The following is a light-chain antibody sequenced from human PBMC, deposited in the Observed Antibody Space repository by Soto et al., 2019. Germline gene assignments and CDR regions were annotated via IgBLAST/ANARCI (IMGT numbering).Light chain of an antibody. Sequence: QSVLTQPASVSGSAGQSISISCTGTSSDIGRYNFVSWYQQRPGQAPKLLIFDVSHRPSGISDRFSGSKSGYTASLTISGLQAEDEADYYCSSYTSTSPPYVFGTGTKVTVL. V-gene: IGLV2-14*01. J-gene: IGLJ1*01. CDR1: SSDIGRYNF. CDR2: DVS. CDR3: SSYTSTSPPYV.